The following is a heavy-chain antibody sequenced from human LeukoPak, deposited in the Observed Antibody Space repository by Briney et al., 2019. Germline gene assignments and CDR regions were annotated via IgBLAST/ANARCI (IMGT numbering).Heavy chain of an antibody. CDR2: ISPGGQTT. J-gene: IGHJ4*02. CDR3: AVGRDIRVAGPGGYFDY. Sequence: GGSLRLSCAASGFTFSDYHMNWIRQAPGKGLEWISYISPGGQTTYFADSVKGRVTLSRDNAKNSLSLQMNSLTAEDTAVYFCAVGRDIRVAGPGGYFDYRGQGTLVAVSS. V-gene: IGHV3-11*01. D-gene: IGHD6-19*01. CDR1: GFTFSDYH.